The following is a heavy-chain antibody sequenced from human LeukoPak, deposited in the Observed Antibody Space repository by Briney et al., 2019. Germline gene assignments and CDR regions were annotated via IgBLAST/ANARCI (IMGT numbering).Heavy chain of an antibody. J-gene: IGHJ6*03. Sequence: GASVKVSCKASGYTFTSYGTSWVRQAPGQGLEWMGWISAYDGNTNYAQKLQGRVTMTTDTSTSTAYMELRSLRSDDTAVYYCARVDQAAMWGTWGYYYYMDVWGKGTTVTVSS. V-gene: IGHV1-18*01. CDR3: ARVDQAAMWGTWGYYYYMDV. D-gene: IGHD2-2*01. CDR1: GYTFTSYG. CDR2: ISAYDGNT.